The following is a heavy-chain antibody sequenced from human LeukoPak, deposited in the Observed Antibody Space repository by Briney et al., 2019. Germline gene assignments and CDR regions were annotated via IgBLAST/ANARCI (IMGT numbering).Heavy chain of an antibody. CDR1: GGSISSSSYY. D-gene: IGHD3-10*01. CDR2: IYYSGST. V-gene: IGHV4-39*07. Sequence: PSETLSLTCTVSGGSISSSSYYWGWIRQPPGKGLEWIGSIYYSGSTYYNPSLEGRVTISVDTSKNQFSLKLSSVTAADTAVYYCARDLIAELLWFGIPPHNWFDPWGQGTLVTVSS. CDR3: ARDLIAELLWFGIPPHNWFDP. J-gene: IGHJ5*02.